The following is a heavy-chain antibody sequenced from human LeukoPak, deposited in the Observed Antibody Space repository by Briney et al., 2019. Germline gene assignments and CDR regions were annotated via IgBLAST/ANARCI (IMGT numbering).Heavy chain of an antibody. CDR1: GYTLTELS. J-gene: IGHJ4*02. D-gene: IGHD2-21*02. CDR2: FDPEDGET. V-gene: IGHV1-24*01. CDR3: ATLAYCGGDCYSALDY. Sequence: ASVKVSCKVSGYTLTELSMHWVRQAPGKGLEWMGGFDPEDGETIYAQKFQGRVTMTEGTSTDTAYMELSSLRSEDTAVYYCATLAYCGGDCYSALDYWGQGTLVTVSS.